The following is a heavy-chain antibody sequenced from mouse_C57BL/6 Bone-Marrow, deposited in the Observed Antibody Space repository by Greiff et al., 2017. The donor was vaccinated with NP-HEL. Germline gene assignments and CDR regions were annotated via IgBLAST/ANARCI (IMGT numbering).Heavy chain of an antibody. D-gene: IGHD1-1*01. CDR3: ARTGGSSSYAMDY. Sequence: EVKLVESGGGLVQPGGSLKLSCAASGFTFSDYGMAWVRQAPRKGPEWVAFISNLAYSIYYADTMTGRFPISRENAKNTLYLEMSSLRSEDTAMYYCARTGGSSSYAMDYWGQGTSVTVSS. CDR1: GFTFSDYG. J-gene: IGHJ4*01. V-gene: IGHV5-15*01. CDR2: ISNLAYSI.